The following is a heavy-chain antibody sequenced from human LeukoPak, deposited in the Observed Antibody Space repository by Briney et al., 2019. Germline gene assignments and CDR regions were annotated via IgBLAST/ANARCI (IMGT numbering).Heavy chain of an antibody. Sequence: PGGSLRLSCAASGFTFSSYAMSWVRQAPGKGLEWVSAISGSGGSTYYADSVKGRFTISRDNSKNTLYLQMNSLRAEDTAVYYCAKDLYDYVWGSYRLNWGQGTLVTVSS. V-gene: IGHV3-23*01. CDR3: AKDLYDYVWGSYRLN. D-gene: IGHD3-16*02. CDR1: GFTFSSYA. J-gene: IGHJ1*01. CDR2: ISGSGGST.